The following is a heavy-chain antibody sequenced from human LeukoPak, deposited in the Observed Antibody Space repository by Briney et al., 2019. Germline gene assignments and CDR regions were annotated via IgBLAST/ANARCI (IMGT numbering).Heavy chain of an antibody. Sequence: ASVKVSCKVSGYTLTELSMHWVRQAPGKGLEWMGGFDPEDGETIYARKFQGRVTMTEDTSTDTAYMELSSLRSEDTAVYYCATGYYYDSSGYLVYWGQGTLVTVSS. J-gene: IGHJ4*02. V-gene: IGHV1-24*01. CDR3: ATGYYYDSSGYLVY. D-gene: IGHD3-22*01. CDR1: GYTLTELS. CDR2: FDPEDGET.